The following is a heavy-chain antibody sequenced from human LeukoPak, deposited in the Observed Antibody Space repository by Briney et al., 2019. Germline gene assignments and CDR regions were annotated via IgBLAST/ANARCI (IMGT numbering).Heavy chain of an antibody. J-gene: IGHJ4*02. CDR3: ARDPNRVVAASSGDY. CDR2: IIPILGIA. D-gene: IGHD2-15*01. V-gene: IGHV1-69*04. Sequence: GASVKVSCKASGGTFSSYAISWVRQAPGQGLEWMGRIIPILGIANYAQKFQGRVTITADKSTSTAYMELSSLRSEDTAVYYCARDPNRVVAASSGDYWGQGTLVTVSS. CDR1: GGTFSSYA.